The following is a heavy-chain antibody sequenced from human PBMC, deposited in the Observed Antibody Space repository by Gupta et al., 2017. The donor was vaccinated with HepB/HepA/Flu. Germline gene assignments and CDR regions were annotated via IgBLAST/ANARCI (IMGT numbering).Heavy chain of an antibody. J-gene: IGHJ6*03. CDR1: GDSISTTNSY. CDR2: IHYSGVT. D-gene: IGHD3-22*01. Sequence: HLQESGSGLVRPSETLSLTCAVSGDSISTTNSYWGWIRQPPGKGLEWIGSIHYSGVTHYNPSHKSRVTISVDTSKSQFSLKVPYVTAADKXVXYCARQXDSSGRCSPHSSHFHMDVWGKGPTVTVSS. V-gene: IGHV4-39*01. CDR3: ARQXDSSGRCSPHSSHFHMDV.